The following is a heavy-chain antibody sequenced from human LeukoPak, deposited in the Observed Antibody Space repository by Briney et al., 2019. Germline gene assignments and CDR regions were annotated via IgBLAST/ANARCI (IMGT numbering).Heavy chain of an antibody. Sequence: ASVKVSCKASGYTFTSYDINWVRQATGQGLEWMGWMNHNSGNTGYAQKFQGRVTMTRNTSISTAYMELSSLRSEDTAVYYCARATRIAARTRVNWFDPWGQGTQVTVSS. J-gene: IGHJ5*02. CDR2: MNHNSGNT. D-gene: IGHD6-6*01. CDR1: GYTFTSYD. CDR3: ARATRIAARTRVNWFDP. V-gene: IGHV1-8*01.